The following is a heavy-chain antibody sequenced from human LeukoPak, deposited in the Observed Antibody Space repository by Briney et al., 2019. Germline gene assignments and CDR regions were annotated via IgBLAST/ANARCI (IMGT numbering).Heavy chain of an antibody. J-gene: IGHJ5*02. CDR1: GYTFTNYG. D-gene: IGHD1-26*01. CDR2: NSAYNDDT. CDR3: ARDHSGSQHWFDP. V-gene: IGHV1-18*01. Sequence: ASVKVSCKASGYTFTNYGITWVRQAPGQGLEWVGWNSAYNDDTDYAQKFQGRVTMTRDTSTSTVYMELSSLRSDDTALYYCARDHSGSQHWFDPWGQGTLVIVSS.